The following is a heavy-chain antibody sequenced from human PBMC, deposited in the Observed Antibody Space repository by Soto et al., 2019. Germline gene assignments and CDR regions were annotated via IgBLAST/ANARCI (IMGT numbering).Heavy chain of an antibody. J-gene: IGHJ5*02. Sequence: SETLSLTCTVSGGSISSGGYYWSWIRQHPGKGLEWIGYIYYSGSTYYNPSLKSRVTISVDTSKNQFSLKLSSVTAADTAVYYCARDSSGCSSTSCQKPRGMKFQGFDPWGQGTLVTVSS. D-gene: IGHD2-2*01. CDR2: IYYSGST. CDR3: ARDSSGCSSTSCQKPRGMKFQGFDP. V-gene: IGHV4-31*03. CDR1: GGSISSGGYY.